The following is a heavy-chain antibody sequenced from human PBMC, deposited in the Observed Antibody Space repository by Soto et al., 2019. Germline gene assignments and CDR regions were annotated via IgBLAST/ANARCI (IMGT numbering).Heavy chain of an antibody. CDR3: ARGYFSAWSDRVDS. Sequence: QVQLQESGPGLVKPSETLSLTCTVSGGSMSNDYWSWIRQPPGRGLEWIGCVHTTGSTNYNPSLKSRVTTSINTAKNHFFLNLTSVTAAVKAVHYCARGYFSAWSDRVDSWGQGTLVTVS. CDR1: GGSMSNDY. V-gene: IGHV4-59*01. D-gene: IGHD6-19*01. J-gene: IGHJ5*01. CDR2: VHTTGST.